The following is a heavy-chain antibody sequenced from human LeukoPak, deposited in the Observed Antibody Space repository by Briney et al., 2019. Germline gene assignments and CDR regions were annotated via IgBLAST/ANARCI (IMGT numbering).Heavy chain of an antibody. V-gene: IGHV3-30-3*01. D-gene: IGHD3-22*01. CDR3: ARDSWEGWVPYYYDSSGYYNPSY. Sequence: GRSLRLSCAASGFTFSSYAMHWVRQAPGKGLEWVAVISYDGSNKYYAESVKGRFTISRDNSKNTAYLQMNSLRAEDTAVYYCARDSWEGWVPYYYDSSGYYNPSYWGQGTLVTVSS. CDR1: GFTFSSYA. J-gene: IGHJ4*02. CDR2: ISYDGSNK.